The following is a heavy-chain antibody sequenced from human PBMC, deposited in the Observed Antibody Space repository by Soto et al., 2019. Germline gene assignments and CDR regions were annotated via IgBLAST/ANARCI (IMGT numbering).Heavy chain of an antibody. D-gene: IGHD3-16*01. J-gene: IGHJ6*02. CDR2: VYYAGAT. Sequence: TLSLTCTVSGASVNSSYWGWIREPPGKGPEWIVYVYYAGATHYNPSLESRVAISPDTSRNQFSRNLRSVTAADTAVYYCARVRGDWGTYYYYYGMDVWGQGTKVTFAS. V-gene: IGHV4-59*02. CDR1: GASVNSSY. CDR3: ARVRGDWGTYYYYYGMDV.